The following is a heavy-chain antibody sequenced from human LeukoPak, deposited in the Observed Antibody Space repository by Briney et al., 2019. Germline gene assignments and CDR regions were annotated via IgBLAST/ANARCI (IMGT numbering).Heavy chain of an antibody. CDR2: INHSGST. Sequence: SETLSLTCTVSGGSISSSTYYWSWIRQPPGKGLEWIGEINHSGSTNYNPSLKSRVTISVDTSKNQFSLKLSSVTAADTAVYYCARRNRMVRGGLWFDPWGQGTLVTVSS. J-gene: IGHJ5*02. CDR3: ARRNRMVRGGLWFDP. D-gene: IGHD3-10*01. CDR1: GGSISSSTYY. V-gene: IGHV4-39*07.